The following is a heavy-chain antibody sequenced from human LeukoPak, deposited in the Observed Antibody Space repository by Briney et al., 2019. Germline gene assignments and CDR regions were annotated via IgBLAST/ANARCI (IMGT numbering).Heavy chain of an antibody. CDR2: TYYRSKWYN. D-gene: IGHD1-26*01. CDR3: ARRGVGIVGPFDY. V-gene: IGHV6-1*01. Sequence: SQTLSLTCAISGDSVSSNSAAWHWIRQSPSRGLEWLGRTYYRSKWYNDYAVSVKSRITINPDTSKNQFSLQLNSVTPEDTAVYYCARRGVGIVGPFDYWGQGTLVTVSS. CDR1: GDSVSSNSAA. J-gene: IGHJ4*02.